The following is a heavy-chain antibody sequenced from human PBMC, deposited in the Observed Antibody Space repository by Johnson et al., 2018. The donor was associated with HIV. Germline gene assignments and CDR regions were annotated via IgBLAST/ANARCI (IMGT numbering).Heavy chain of an antibody. J-gene: IGHJ3*02. CDR1: GFSFGDYG. CDR3: ATSTASDALDI. Sequence: EMQLVESGGGLVQPGRSLRLSCTASGFSFGDYGMSWVRQAPGKGLEWVGFIRSKAYGGTTEYAASVKGRLTISRDDSKSIAYLQMNSLKTEETAVYYCATSTASDALDIWGQGTMVTVSS. CDR2: IRSKAYGGTT. V-gene: IGHV3-49*04. D-gene: IGHD1-1*01.